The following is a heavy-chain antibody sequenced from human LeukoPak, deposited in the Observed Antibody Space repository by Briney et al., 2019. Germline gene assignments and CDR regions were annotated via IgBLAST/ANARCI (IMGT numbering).Heavy chain of an antibody. CDR3: ARAQDAFDI. J-gene: IGHJ3*02. CDR2: ISSSSSTI. V-gene: IGHV3-48*04. Sequence: GGSLRLSCAASGFTFSSYSMNWVRQAPGKGLEWVSYISSSSSTIYQADSVKGRFTISRDNAKNSLYLQMNSLRAEDTAVYYCARAQDAFDIWGQGTMVTVSS. CDR1: GFTFSSYS.